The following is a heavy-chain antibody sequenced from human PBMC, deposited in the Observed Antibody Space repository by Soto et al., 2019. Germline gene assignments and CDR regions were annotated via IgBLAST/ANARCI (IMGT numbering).Heavy chain of an antibody. CDR1: GGSFSGYY. CDR2: INHSGST. CDR3: ASLSITGIYRAYYYYYGMDV. D-gene: IGHD1-20*01. J-gene: IGHJ6*02. Sequence: PSETLSLTCAVYGGSFSGYYWSWIRQPPGKGLEWIGEINHSGSTNYNPSLKSRVTISVDTSKNQFSLKLSSVTAADTAVYYCASLSITGIYRAYYYYYGMDVWGQGTTVTVSS. V-gene: IGHV4-34*01.